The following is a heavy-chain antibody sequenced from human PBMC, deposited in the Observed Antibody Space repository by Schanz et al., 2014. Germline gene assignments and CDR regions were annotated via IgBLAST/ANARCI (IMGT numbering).Heavy chain of an antibody. D-gene: IGHD3-16*01. CDR3: GRGGGAYPQKYGMDV. CDR2: ISPSGGST. CDR1: GYSFTTYF. Sequence: QVHLMQSGAEAKKPGASVKVSCKAFGYSFTTYFIHWVRLAPGQGFEWMGLISPSGGSTSYAQKFQGRVTMTRDTSPGPVCMELSGLTSEDTAVYYCGRGGGAYPQKYGMDVWGQGTTVTVSS. V-gene: IGHV1-46*01. J-gene: IGHJ6*02.